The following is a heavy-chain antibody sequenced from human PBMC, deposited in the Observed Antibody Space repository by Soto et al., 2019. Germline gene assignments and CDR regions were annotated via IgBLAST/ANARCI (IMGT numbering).Heavy chain of an antibody. J-gene: IGHJ6*02. V-gene: IGHV3-33*01. CDR1: GFTFSSYG. D-gene: IGHD3-10*01. Sequence: GGSLRLSCAASGFTFSSYGMHWVRQAPGKGLEWVAVIWYDGSNKYYADSVKGRFTISRDNSKNTLYLQMNSLRAEDTAVYYCARDPGFGELLGAAPGDYYYYGMDVWGQGTTVTVSS. CDR2: IWYDGSNK. CDR3: ARDPGFGELLGAAPGDYYYYGMDV.